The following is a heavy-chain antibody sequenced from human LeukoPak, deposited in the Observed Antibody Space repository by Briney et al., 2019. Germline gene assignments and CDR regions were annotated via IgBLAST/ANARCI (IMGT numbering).Heavy chain of an antibody. D-gene: IGHD1-26*01. CDR2: ISGSGGST. CDR3: AKSYSGSPYYYYMDV. J-gene: IGHJ6*03. Sequence: PGGSLRLSCAASGFTFSSYAMSWVRQAPGQGLEWVSAISGSGGSTYYADSVKGRFTISRDNSKNTLYLQMNSLRAEDTAVYYCAKSYSGSPYYYYMDVWGKGTTVTVSS. V-gene: IGHV3-23*01. CDR1: GFTFSSYA.